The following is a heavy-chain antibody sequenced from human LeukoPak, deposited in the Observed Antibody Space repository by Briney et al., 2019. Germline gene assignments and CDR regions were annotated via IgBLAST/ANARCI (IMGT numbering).Heavy chain of an antibody. V-gene: IGHV4-31*03. J-gene: IGHJ2*01. CDR2: IYYSGST. Sequence: SETLSLTCTVSGGSISSDSYYWSWIRQLPGKGLEWIGYIYYSGSTYYNPSLKSRVTISVGTSKNQFSLKLSSVTAADTAVYYCARADGYYDSNGYYKYWYFDLWGRGTLVTVSS. D-gene: IGHD3-22*01. CDR3: ARADGYYDSNGYYKYWYFDL. CDR1: GGSISSDSYY.